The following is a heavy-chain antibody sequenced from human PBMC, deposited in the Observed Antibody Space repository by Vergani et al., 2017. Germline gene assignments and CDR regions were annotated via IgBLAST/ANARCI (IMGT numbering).Heavy chain of an antibody. J-gene: IGHJ4*02. CDR2: IHPADSDT. CDR1: GYSFTNYW. D-gene: IGHD5-12*01. Sequence: EVQLVQSGAEVKKPGESLTISCQISGYSFTNYWIGWVRQMPGKGLEWMGIIHPADSDTRYSPSFQGQVTISVDKSISTAYLQRSSLRASDSAMYYCARLYGSDSGGSKYFDYWGQGTLVTVSS. V-gene: IGHV5-51*01. CDR3: ARLYGSDSGGSKYFDY.